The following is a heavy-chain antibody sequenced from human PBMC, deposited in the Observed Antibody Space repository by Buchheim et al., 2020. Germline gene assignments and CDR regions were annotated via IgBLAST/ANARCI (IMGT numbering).Heavy chain of an antibody. Sequence: QVQLVQSGAEVKKPGSSVKVSCKASGGTFSSYAISWVRQAPGQGLEWMGGIIPIFGTANYAQKFQGRVTMTADESTSTAYMELSSLRSEDTAVYYCAREGYCSGGSCYDLFYYGMDVWGQGTT. J-gene: IGHJ6*02. V-gene: IGHV1-69*01. CDR2: IIPIFGTA. CDR1: GGTFSSYA. CDR3: AREGYCSGGSCYDLFYYGMDV. D-gene: IGHD2-15*01.